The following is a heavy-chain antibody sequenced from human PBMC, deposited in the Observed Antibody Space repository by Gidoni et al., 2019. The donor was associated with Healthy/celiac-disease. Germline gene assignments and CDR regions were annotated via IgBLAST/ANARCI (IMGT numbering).Heavy chain of an antibody. D-gene: IGHD2-15*01. J-gene: IGHJ4*02. CDR1: GYTFTSYG. CDR3: ARVNLVVVAATQQYYFDY. V-gene: IGHV1-18*01. CDR2: ISAYNGNT. Sequence: QVQLVQSGAEVKKPGASVKVSCKASGYTFTSYGISWVRQAPGQGLEWMGWISAYNGNTNYAQKLQGRVTMTTDTSTSTAYMELRSLRSDDTAVYYCARVNLVVVAATQQYYFDYWGQGTLVTVSS.